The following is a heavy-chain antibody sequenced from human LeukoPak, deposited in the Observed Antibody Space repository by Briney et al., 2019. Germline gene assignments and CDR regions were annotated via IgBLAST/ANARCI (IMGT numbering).Heavy chain of an antibody. Sequence: GGTLRLSCATSGFTFRNYAVNWVRQAPGKGLEWITHISSSGVTIYYADSVKGRFIISRDNAKNSLYLQLNSLRAEDTAVYYCARGWGDYGQNLPYFDYWGQGTLVTVSS. J-gene: IGHJ4*02. V-gene: IGHV3-48*03. CDR3: ARGWGDYGQNLPYFDY. CDR2: ISSSGVTI. CDR1: GFTFRNYA. D-gene: IGHD4-17*01.